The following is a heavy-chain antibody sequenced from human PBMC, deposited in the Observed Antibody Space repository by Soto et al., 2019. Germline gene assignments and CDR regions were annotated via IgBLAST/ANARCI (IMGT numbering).Heavy chain of an antibody. CDR1: GYTLTSYG. Sequence: ASVKVSCKASGYTLTSYGISWVRQAPGQGLEWMGWISAYNGNTNYAQKLQGRVTMTTDTSTSTAYMELRSLRSDDTAVYYCARDQYSSSWLDAFDIWGQGTMVTVSS. V-gene: IGHV1-18*01. J-gene: IGHJ3*02. CDR3: ARDQYSSSWLDAFDI. D-gene: IGHD6-13*01. CDR2: ISAYNGNT.